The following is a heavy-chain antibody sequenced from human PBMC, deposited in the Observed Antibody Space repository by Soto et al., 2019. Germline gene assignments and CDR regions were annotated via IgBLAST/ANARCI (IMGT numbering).Heavy chain of an antibody. CDR3: AKDNTGWSFDY. CDR2: ISPRGDFT. CDR1: GYTFTSYK. D-gene: IGHD6-19*01. Sequence: QVQLVQSGAEVKKPGASVKVSCKASGYTFTSYKMHWVRQAPGQGLEWMGMISPRGDFTSHAQKLQGRLTMTRDTSTSTAYMQLSSLRSEDTAVYYCAKDNTGWSFDYWGQGTLVTVSS. V-gene: IGHV1-46*01. J-gene: IGHJ4*02.